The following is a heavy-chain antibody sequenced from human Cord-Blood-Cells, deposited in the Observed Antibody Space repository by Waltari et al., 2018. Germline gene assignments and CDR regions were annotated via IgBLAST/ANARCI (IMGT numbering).Heavy chain of an antibody. D-gene: IGHD3-10*01. J-gene: IGHJ4*02. CDR1: GGSISSSSYY. V-gene: IGHV4-39*01. Sequence: QLQLQESGPGLVKPSETLSLTCTVSGGSISSSSYYWGCLGQPPGKGLMWIGSIYYSGSTSYNPSLKSRVTISVDTSKNQFSLKLSSVTAADTAVYYCARFMVRGVIFDYWGQGTLVTVSS. CDR2: IYYSGST. CDR3: ARFMVRGVIFDY.